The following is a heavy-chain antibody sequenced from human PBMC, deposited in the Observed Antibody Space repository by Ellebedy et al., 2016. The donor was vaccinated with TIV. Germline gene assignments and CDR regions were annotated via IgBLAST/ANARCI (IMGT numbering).Heavy chain of an antibody. CDR2: IYTSGST. CDR3: ARVARGTTLTTWGLHYYYYMDV. CDR1: GGSISSGSYY. J-gene: IGHJ6*03. D-gene: IGHD4-11*01. V-gene: IGHV4-61*02. Sequence: SETLSLXXTVSGGSISSGSYYWSWIRQPAGKGLEWIGRIYTSGSTNYNPSLRSRVTMSLDTSKNQFSLRMTSVTAADTAMYYCARVARGTTLTTWGLHYYYYMDVWGKGTTVTVSS.